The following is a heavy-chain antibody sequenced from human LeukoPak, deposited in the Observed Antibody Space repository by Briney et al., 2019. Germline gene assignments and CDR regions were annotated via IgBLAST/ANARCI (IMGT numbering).Heavy chain of an antibody. CDR2: IIPIFGTA. CDR1: GGTFSSYA. V-gene: IGHV1-69*13. D-gene: IGHD6-13*01. J-gene: IGHJ5*02. CDR3: ASGPMAAAANWFDP. Sequence: AASVKVSCKASGGTFSSYAISWVRQAPGQGLEWMGGIIPIFGTANYAQKFQGRVTITADESTSTAYMELSSLRSEDTAVYYCASGPMAAAANWFDPWGQGTLVTVSS.